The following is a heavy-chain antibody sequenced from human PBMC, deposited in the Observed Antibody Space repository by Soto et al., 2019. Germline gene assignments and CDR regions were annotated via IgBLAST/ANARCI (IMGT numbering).Heavy chain of an antibody. CDR2: INWNSGSI. Sequence: EVQLVESGGGLVQPGRSLRLSCAASGFTFDEYAMHWVRQVPGKCLEWVSGINWNSGSIGYGDSVKGRFAISRDNAKNSLHLQMNSLSAEDTAFYYCVKDESINWYTGHFRHWGQGTLVTVSS. V-gene: IGHV3-9*01. D-gene: IGHD6-13*01. J-gene: IGHJ1*01. CDR3: VKDESINWYTGHFRH. CDR1: GFTFDEYA.